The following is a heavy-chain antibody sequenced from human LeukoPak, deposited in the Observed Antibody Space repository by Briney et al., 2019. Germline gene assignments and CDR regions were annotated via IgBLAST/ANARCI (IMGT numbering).Heavy chain of an antibody. Sequence: ASVKVSCKASGYTFTSYDINWVRQATGQGLEWMGWMNPNSGNTGYAQKFQGRVTITRNTSISTAYMELSSLRSEDTAVYYCATRGYSYGPYFDYWGQGTLVTVSS. V-gene: IGHV1-8*03. CDR1: GYTFTSYD. CDR2: MNPNSGNT. CDR3: ATRGYSYGPYFDY. J-gene: IGHJ4*02. D-gene: IGHD5-18*01.